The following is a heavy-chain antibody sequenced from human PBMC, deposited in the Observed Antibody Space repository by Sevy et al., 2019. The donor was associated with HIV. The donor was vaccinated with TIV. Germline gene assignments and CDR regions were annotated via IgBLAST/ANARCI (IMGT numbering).Heavy chain of an antibody. V-gene: IGHV3-72*01. J-gene: IGHJ6*03. D-gene: IGHD2-21*01. CDR1: GFAFSDHY. CDR3: VRGPNCGVGGCQQISPYCLDV. CDR2: IRNRPNRYTT. Sequence: GGSLRLSCAASGFAFSDHYVDWVRQAPGKGLEWVGRIRNRPNRYTTEYAAFVEGRFTISRDDSRNSLYLQMNSLKTEESAVYYCVRGPNCGVGGCQQISPYCLDVWGIGATVTVSS.